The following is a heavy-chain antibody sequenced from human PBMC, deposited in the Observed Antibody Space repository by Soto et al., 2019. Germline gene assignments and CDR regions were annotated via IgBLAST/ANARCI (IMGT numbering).Heavy chain of an antibody. V-gene: IGHV3-23*01. CDR3: AKGNGPARNPVVAATRFYFDY. Sequence: PGGSLRLSCAVSGFTFSSYAMSWVRQAPGKGLEWVSAISGSGGSTYYADSVKGRFTISRDNSKNTLYLQMNSLRAEDTAVYYCAKGNGPARNPVVAATRFYFDYWGQGTLVTVSS. CDR1: GFTFSSYA. CDR2: ISGSGGST. J-gene: IGHJ4*02. D-gene: IGHD2-15*01.